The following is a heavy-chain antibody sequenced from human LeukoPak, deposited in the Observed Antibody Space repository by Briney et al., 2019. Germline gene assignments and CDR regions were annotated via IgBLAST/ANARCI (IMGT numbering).Heavy chain of an antibody. J-gene: IGHJ3*02. D-gene: IGHD6-13*01. CDR2: INDSGGTT. CDR1: GFTFDDYA. CDR3: AKEMAAGGADAFDI. Sequence: GGSLRLSCAASGFTFDDYAMHWVRQAPGKGLEWVSTINDSGGTTYYADSVKGRFTISRDNSKNTLYMQMNSLRAEDTALYYCAKEMAAGGADAFDIWGQGTMVTVSS. V-gene: IGHV3-23*01.